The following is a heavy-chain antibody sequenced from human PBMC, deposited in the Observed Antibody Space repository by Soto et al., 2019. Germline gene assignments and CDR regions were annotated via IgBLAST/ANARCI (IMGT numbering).Heavy chain of an antibody. Sequence: GGSLRLSCAASGFTFSSYGIHWVRQAPGKGLEWVAFIWHDGGNKFYAESVRGRFTISRDNSKNTLYLQMTSLSAEDTAMYYCARDGDVNTGFGKDYWGQGTLVTVSS. D-gene: IGHD3-16*01. CDR3: ARDGDVNTGFGKDY. V-gene: IGHV3-33*01. CDR2: IWHDGGNK. CDR1: GFTFSSYG. J-gene: IGHJ4*02.